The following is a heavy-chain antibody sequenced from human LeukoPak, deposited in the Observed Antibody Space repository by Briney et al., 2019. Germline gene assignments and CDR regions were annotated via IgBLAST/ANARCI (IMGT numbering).Heavy chain of an antibody. J-gene: IGHJ5*02. CDR1: GYTFIDYY. Sequence: SVKVSCKASGYTFIDYYMHWVRQAPGQGLEWMGGIIPIFGTANYAQKFQGRVTITADESTSTAYMELSSLRSEDTAVYYCARDSGSYSAGHGWFDPWGQGTLVTVSS. V-gene: IGHV1-69*13. CDR3: ARDSGSYSAGHGWFDP. CDR2: IIPIFGTA. D-gene: IGHD1-26*01.